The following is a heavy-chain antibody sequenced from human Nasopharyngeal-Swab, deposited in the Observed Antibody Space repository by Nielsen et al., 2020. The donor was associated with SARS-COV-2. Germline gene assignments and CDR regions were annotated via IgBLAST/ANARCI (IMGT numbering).Heavy chain of an antibody. Sequence: SETLSLTCTVSGGSISSYYWSWIRQPPGKGLEWIGYIYYSGSTNYNPSLKSRVTISVDTSKNQFSLKLSSVTAADTAVYYCARGGSSGWYYLDYWGQGTLATVSS. J-gene: IGHJ4*02. D-gene: IGHD6-19*01. CDR1: GGSISSYY. V-gene: IGHV4-59*01. CDR3: ARGGSSGWYYLDY. CDR2: IYYSGST.